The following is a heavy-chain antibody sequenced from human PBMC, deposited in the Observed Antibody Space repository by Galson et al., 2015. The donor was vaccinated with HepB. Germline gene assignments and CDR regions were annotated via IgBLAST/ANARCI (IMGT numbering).Heavy chain of an antibody. CDR2: ISYDGSNK. CDR3: AKASSSWYRNFFDY. J-gene: IGHJ4*02. CDR1: GFTFSNYW. Sequence: SLRLSCAASGFTFSNYWMGWVRQAPGKGLEWVAVISYDGSNKYYADSVKGRFTISRDNSKNTLYLQMNSLRAEDTAVYYCAKASSSWYRNFFDYWGQGTLVTVSS. V-gene: IGHV3-30*18. D-gene: IGHD6-13*01.